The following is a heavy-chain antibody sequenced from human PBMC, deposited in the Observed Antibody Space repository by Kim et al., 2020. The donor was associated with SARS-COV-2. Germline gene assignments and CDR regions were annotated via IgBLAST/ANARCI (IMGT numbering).Heavy chain of an antibody. J-gene: IGHJ6*02. V-gene: IGHV3-73*01. CDR2: IGSKTNNNAT. Sequence: GGSLRLSCAAAGSRFSDSAIQWVRQAPGKGLEWVALIGSKTNNNATAYGASVKGRFILSRDDAKKTIYLQINSAEVGDTAVYECRRPTTVALPSVSLFYGEAVWGQETTVTVPS. CDR1: GSRFSDSA. D-gene: IGHD4-17*01. CDR3: RRPTTVALPSVSLFYGEAV.